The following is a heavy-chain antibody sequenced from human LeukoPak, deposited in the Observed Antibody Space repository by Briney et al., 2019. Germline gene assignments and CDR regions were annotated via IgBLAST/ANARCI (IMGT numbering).Heavy chain of an antibody. CDR1: GYTFTSYG. J-gene: IGHJ4*02. V-gene: IGHV1-18*01. CDR3: ARDLFEYYYDSSGYQPLDY. Sequence: ASVKVSCKASGYTFTSYGISWVRQAPGQGLEWMGWISAYNGNTNYAQKLQGRVTMTTDTSTSTAYMELRSLRSDDTAVYYCARDLFEYYYDSSGYQPLDYWGQGTLVTVSS. D-gene: IGHD3-22*01. CDR2: ISAYNGNT.